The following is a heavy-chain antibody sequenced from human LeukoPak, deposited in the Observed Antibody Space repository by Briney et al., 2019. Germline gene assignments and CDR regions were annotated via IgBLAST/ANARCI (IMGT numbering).Heavy chain of an antibody. V-gene: IGHV3-48*03. CDR1: GFTFSSYE. Sequence: GGSLRLSCAASGFTFSSYEMNWVRQAPGKGLEGVSYISSSGSTIYYADSVKGRFTISRDNAKNSLYLQMNSLRAEDTAVYYCARDPITVYAIGFDYWGQGTLVTASS. CDR3: ARDPITVYAIGFDY. D-gene: IGHD2-8*01. CDR2: ISSSGSTI. J-gene: IGHJ4*02.